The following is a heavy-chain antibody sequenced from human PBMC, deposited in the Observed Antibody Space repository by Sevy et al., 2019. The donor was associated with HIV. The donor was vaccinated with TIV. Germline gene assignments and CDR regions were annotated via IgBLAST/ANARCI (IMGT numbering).Heavy chain of an antibody. V-gene: IGHV3-48*01. J-gene: IGHJ6*02. CDR1: GFTFSNYN. CDR2: ISSSSNTI. Sequence: LSLTCAASGFTFSNYNMNWVRQAPGKGLEWASYISSSSNTIYYADSVKGRFTISRDNDKNSLYLEMNSRRAEDTAVYYCAREGGYSDQGMDVWGLGTTVTVSS. D-gene: IGHD5-12*01. CDR3: AREGGYSDQGMDV.